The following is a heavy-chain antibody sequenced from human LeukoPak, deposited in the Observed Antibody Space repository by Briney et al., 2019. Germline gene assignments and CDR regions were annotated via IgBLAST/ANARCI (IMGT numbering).Heavy chain of an antibody. CDR1: GGSISSGGYY. D-gene: IGHD2-2*02. CDR3: ARALEGGGYCSSTSCYTWFDP. V-gene: IGHV4-31*03. J-gene: IGHJ5*02. CDR2: IYYSGST. Sequence: PSETLSLTCTVSGGSISSGGYYWSWIRQHPGKGLEWIGYIYYSGSTCYNPSLKSRVTISVDTSKNQFSLKLSSVTAADTAVYYCARALEGGGYCSSTSCYTWFDPWGQGTLVTVSS.